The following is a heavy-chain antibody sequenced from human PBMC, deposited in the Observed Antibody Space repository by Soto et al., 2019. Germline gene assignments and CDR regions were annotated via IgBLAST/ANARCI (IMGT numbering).Heavy chain of an antibody. J-gene: IGHJ6*02. CDR1: GGTFSSYA. CDR3: ASCYYGSGSYGLNYYYYGMDV. CDR2: IIPIFGTA. V-gene: IGHV1-69*13. D-gene: IGHD3-10*01. Sequence: SVKVSCKASGGTFSSYAISWVRQAPGQGLEWMGGIIPIFGTANYAQKFQGRVTITADESTSTAYMELSSLRSEDTAVYYCASCYYGSGSYGLNYYYYGMDVWGQGTTVTVSS.